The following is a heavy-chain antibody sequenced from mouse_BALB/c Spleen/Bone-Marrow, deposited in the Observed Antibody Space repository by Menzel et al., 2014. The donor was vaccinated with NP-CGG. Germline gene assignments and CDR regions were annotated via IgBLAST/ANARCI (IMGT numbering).Heavy chain of an antibody. CDR1: GYAFSVYW. CDR3: ARGGISVDY. V-gene: IGHV1-80*01. J-gene: IGHJ2*01. Sequence: VQLQQSGAELVRPGSSVKISCKASGYAFSVYWMNWVKRRPGQGLEWIGQIYPGDGDTNYNGKFKGRATLTADKPSNTAYMQLSSLTSEDSAVYFCARGGISVDYWGQGTTLTVSS. CDR2: IYPGDGDT.